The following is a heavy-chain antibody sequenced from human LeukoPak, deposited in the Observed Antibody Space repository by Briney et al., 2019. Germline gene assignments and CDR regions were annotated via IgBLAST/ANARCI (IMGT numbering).Heavy chain of an antibody. CDR1: GFTFRSYA. D-gene: IGHD2-2*01. CDR2: IHYDGGNE. V-gene: IGHV3-30*02. Sequence: PGGSLRLSCAASGFTFRSYAMSWVRQAPGKGLEWVAFIHYDGGNEYNGDSVKGRFTISRDNSKNTLYLQMNSLRPEDTAVYYCARGLPSSTRTYNWFDPWGPGTLVTVSS. J-gene: IGHJ5*02. CDR3: ARGLPSSTRTYNWFDP.